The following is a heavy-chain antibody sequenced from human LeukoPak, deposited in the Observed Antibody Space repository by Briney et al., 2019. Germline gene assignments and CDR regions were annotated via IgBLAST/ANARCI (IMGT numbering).Heavy chain of an antibody. Sequence: SETLSLTCTVTGGSISGYHWNWIRQSPGKGLEWIANIYYTGIADYNPSLKSRVTTSVDTSKNEISLILSSVTAADTAVYDYARETYCSGGRCYGENWFDPWGQGTLVTVSS. CDR3: ARETYCSGGRCYGENWFDP. V-gene: IGHV4-59*08. CDR2: IYYTGIA. CDR1: GGSISGYH. J-gene: IGHJ5*02. D-gene: IGHD2-15*01.